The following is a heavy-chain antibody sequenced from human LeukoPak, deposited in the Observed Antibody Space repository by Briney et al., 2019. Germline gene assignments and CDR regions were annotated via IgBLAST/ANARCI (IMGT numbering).Heavy chain of an antibody. Sequence: ASVKVSCKASGYTFTSYYIHWVREAPGQELEWMGIFNPGGGSTSYAQKLQGRITMTSDTTTSTGYMELSSLRSEDTAVYYCARELSGGSFDYWGQGALVTVSS. V-gene: IGHV1-46*01. J-gene: IGHJ4*02. D-gene: IGHD7-27*01. CDR1: GYTFTSYY. CDR3: ARELSGGSFDY. CDR2: FNPGGGST.